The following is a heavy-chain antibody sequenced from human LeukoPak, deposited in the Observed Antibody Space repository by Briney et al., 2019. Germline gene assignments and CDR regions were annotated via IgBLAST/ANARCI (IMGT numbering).Heavy chain of an antibody. CDR2: ISSSSSTI. J-gene: IGHJ3*02. V-gene: IGHV3-48*02. CDR1: GFTFSTYS. Sequence: GGSLRLSCAASGFTFSTYSINWVRQAPRKGLEWVSYISSSSSTILYADSVKGRFTISRDNAKNSLYLQMNRLRDEDTAVYYCARDTSYAFDIWGQGTMVTVSS. CDR3: ARDTSYAFDI.